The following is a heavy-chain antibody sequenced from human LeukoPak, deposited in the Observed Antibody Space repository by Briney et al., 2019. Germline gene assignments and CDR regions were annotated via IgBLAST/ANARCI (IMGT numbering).Heavy chain of an antibody. CDR3: ARNYGSGSYNDYYYYYMDV. J-gene: IGHJ6*03. CDR2: IDPDSGGT. V-gene: IGHV1-2*04. Sequence: ASVKVSCKASGYTLTGYYIHWLRQAPGQGLEWMGWIDPDSGGTNYAQKFQDWVTMTRDTSISTAYMELSRLRSEDTAVYYCARNYGSGSYNDYYYYYMDVWGKGTTVTVSS. D-gene: IGHD3-10*01. CDR1: GYTLTGYY.